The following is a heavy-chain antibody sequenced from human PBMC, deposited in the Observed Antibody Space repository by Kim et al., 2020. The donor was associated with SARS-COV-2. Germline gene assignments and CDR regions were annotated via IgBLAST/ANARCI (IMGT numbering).Heavy chain of an antibody. V-gene: IGHV1-2*02. CDR3: ARDHCTRSGCYEAYYYGMGV. D-gene: IGHD6-19*01. CDR1: GDTLTGYY. CDR2: INPNSGGT. J-gene: IGHJ6*02. Sequence: ASVKVSCKASGDTLTGYYMHWVRQAPGQGLEWMGWINPNSGGTNYAQKFQGRVTVTRDTSISTVYMELRSLRSDDTAVYYCARDHCTRSGCYEAYYYGMGVWGQGTTVTVSS.